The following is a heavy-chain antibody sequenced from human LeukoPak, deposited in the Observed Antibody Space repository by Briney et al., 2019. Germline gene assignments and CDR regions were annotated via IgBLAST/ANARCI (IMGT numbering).Heavy chain of an antibody. J-gene: IGHJ3*02. CDR2: ISSSSSYI. Sequence: GGSLRLSCAASGFTFSSYSMNWVRQAPGKGLEWVSSISSSSSYIYYADSVKGRFTISRDNAKNSLYLQMNSLRAEDTAVSSWEWGGGNYDFWSGSRDAFDIWGQGTMVTVSS. D-gene: IGHD3-3*01. V-gene: IGHV3-21*01. CDR3: EWGGGNYDFWSGSRDAFDI. CDR1: GFTFSSYS.